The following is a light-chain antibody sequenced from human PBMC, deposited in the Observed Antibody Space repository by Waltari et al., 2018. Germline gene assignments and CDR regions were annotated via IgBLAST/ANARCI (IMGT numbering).Light chain of an antibody. CDR3: QHYYSPPWT. Sequence: DIVMTQSPDSLAVSLGERATINCKSSQSVLYSSNNKNYLAWYQQKPGQPPKLRIYWASTRESGVPYRFSGGVSGTDFTLTISSLQAEDVAVYYCQHYYSPPWTFGQGTKVEIK. CDR2: WAS. V-gene: IGKV4-1*01. CDR1: QSVLYSSNNKNY. J-gene: IGKJ1*01.